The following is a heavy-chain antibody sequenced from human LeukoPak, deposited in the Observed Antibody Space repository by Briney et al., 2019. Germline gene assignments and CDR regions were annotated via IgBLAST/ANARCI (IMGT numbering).Heavy chain of an antibody. V-gene: IGHV3-30*18. J-gene: IGHJ4*02. CDR1: GFTFSNYG. CDR2: ISYDGSNK. D-gene: IGHD4-17*01. CDR3: AKGRLTTVTTALLN. Sequence: QPGGSLRLSCTASGFTFSNYGMNWVRQAPGKGLEWVAVISYDGSNKYYADSVKGRFTISRDNSKNTLYLQVNSLRAEDTAVYYCAKGRLTTVTTALLNWGQGTLITVSS.